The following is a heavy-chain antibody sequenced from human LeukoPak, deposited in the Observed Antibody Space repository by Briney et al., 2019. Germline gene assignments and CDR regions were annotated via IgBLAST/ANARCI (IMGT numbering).Heavy chain of an antibody. V-gene: IGHV4-4*07. J-gene: IGHJ4*02. D-gene: IGHD5-18*01. CDR3: AGVHRGYSYGGNYFDY. CDR1: GGSISSYY. CDR2: IYTSGST. Sequence: SETLSLTCTVSGGSISSYYWSWIRQPAGKGLEWIGRIYTSGSTNYNPSLKSRVTMSVDTSKNQFSLKLSSVTAADTAVYYCAGVHRGYSYGGNYFDYWGQGTLVTVSS.